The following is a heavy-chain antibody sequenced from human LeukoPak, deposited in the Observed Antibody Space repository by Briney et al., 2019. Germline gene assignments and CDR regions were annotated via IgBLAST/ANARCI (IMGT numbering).Heavy chain of an antibody. CDR1: GFTFSSYT. V-gene: IGHV3-21*04. CDR3: AREKLSSGFFDY. J-gene: IGHJ4*02. CDR2: ISSSSSNI. D-gene: IGHD5-12*01. Sequence: GGSLRLSCAASGFTFSSYTMNWVRQAPGKGLEWVSSISSSSSNIYYADSVKGRFTISRDNSKSTLYLQMNSLRAEDTAIYYCAREKLSSGFFDYWGQGTLVTVSS.